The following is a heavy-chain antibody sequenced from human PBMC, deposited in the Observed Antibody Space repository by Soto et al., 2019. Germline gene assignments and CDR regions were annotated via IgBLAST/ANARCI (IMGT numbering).Heavy chain of an antibody. CDR1: GGSISSLYW. J-gene: IGHJ6*02. V-gene: IGHV4-4*02. Sequence: SETLSLTCAVSGGSISSLYWWSWVRQPPGKGLEWIGEINHSGSTNYNPSLKSRVTISVDTSKNQFSLKLSSVTAADTAVYYCASLKARFLYSPYYYGMDVWGQGTTVTV. CDR2: INHSGST. D-gene: IGHD2-21*01. CDR3: ASLKARFLYSPYYYGMDV.